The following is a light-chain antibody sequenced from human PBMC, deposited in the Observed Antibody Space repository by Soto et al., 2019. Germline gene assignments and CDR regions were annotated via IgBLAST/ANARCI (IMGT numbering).Light chain of an antibody. CDR1: QSISDY. V-gene: IGKV1-39*01. Sequence: DIQMTQSPSSLSASVGDRVAITCRSSQSISDYLNWYQQKPGKALKLVIYGASNLQSGVPPRFSGRGSGSEFTLTISGLQPDDCAIYFCQQSYSLPLTFGPGTKVDV. CDR2: GAS. CDR3: QQSYSLPLT. J-gene: IGKJ3*01.